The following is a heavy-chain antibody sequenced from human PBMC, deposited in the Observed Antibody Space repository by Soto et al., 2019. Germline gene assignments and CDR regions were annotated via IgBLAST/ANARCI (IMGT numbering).Heavy chain of an antibody. Sequence: SETLSLTCTVSGGSISTSNYNWGWIRQSPGKGLEWIGTFYYGGNTYYNPSLQSRVTISADTSKNQFSLKVYSVTAADTAVYYCSRVDPSAKSPDYWGQGTLVTVSS. D-gene: IGHD2-15*01. CDR2: FYYGGNT. V-gene: IGHV4-39*03. J-gene: IGHJ4*02. CDR3: SRVDPSAKSPDY. CDR1: GGSISTSNYN.